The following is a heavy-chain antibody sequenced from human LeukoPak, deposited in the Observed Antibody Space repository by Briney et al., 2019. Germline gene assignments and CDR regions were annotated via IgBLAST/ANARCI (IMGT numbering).Heavy chain of an antibody. CDR3: ANSLYYDGRGYQIGS. Sequence: QPGRSLRLSCAASGFTFSSYGMHWVRQAPGKGLEWVAVIWYDGSNKYYADSVKGRFTISRDNSKNTLYLQMHSLRAEDTAVYYCANSLYYDGRGYQIGSWGQGTLVTVSS. J-gene: IGHJ4*02. CDR1: GFTFSSYG. CDR2: IWYDGSNK. D-gene: IGHD3-22*01. V-gene: IGHV3-33*06.